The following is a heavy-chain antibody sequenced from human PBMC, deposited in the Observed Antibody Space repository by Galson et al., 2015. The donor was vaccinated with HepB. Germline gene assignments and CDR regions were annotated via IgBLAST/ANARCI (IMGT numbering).Heavy chain of an antibody. J-gene: IGHJ5*02. D-gene: IGHD6-19*01. CDR2: IIPSNGKT. Sequence: SVKVSCKASGGTISNYIINWVRQAPGQGLEWMGRIIPSNGKTNYAQTFQGRLTITVDTSTNTAYMELSSLRSEDTAVYYCARGDTTGWDWFDPWGQGTLVSVSS. CDR1: GGTISNYI. CDR3: ARGDTTGWDWFDP. V-gene: IGHV1-69*08.